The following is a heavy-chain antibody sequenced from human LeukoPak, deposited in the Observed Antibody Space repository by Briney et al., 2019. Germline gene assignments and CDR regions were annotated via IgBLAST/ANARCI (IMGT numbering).Heavy chain of an antibody. D-gene: IGHD3-16*01. CDR2: ISSSGSTI. V-gene: IGHV3-11*01. CDR3: ARDTMITFGGVIPFDY. Sequence: GGSLRLSCAASGFTFSDYYMSWIRQAPGKGLEWVSYISSSGSTIYYADSVKGRFTISRDNAKNSLYLQMNSLRAEDTAVYYCARDTMITFGGVIPFDYWGQGTLVTVSS. J-gene: IGHJ4*02. CDR1: GFTFSDYY.